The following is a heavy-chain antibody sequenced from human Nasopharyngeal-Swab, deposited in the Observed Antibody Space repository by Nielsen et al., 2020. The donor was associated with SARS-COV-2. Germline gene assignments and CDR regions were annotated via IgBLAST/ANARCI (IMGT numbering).Heavy chain of an antibody. Sequence: GESLKISCAASGFTFSSYWMSWVRQAPGKGLEWVANIKQDGSEKYYADSVKGRFTISRDNAKNSLYLQMNSLRAEDTALYYCAKEYSSGLYYFDYWGQGTLVTVSS. J-gene: IGHJ4*02. D-gene: IGHD6-19*01. CDR3: AKEYSSGLYYFDY. CDR1: GFTFSSYW. V-gene: IGHV3-7*03. CDR2: IKQDGSEK.